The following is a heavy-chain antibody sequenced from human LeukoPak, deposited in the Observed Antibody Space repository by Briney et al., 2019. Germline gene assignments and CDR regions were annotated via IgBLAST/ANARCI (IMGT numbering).Heavy chain of an antibody. CDR2: ISYDGGDK. V-gene: IGHV3-30*18. CDR3: AKDLWTYDSSGYYPYGMDV. J-gene: IGHJ6*02. Sequence: GGSLRLSCAASGISFSRYDMHWVRQAPGKGLNWVAAISYDGGDKYYADSVKGRITISRDNSKNTLYLQMNSLRAEDTAVYYCAKDLWTYDSSGYYPYGMDVWGQGTTVTVSS. CDR1: GISFSRYD. D-gene: IGHD3-22*01.